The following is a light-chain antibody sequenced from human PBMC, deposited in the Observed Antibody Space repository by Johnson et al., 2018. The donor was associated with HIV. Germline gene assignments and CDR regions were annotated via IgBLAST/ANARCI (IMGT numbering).Light chain of an antibody. CDR3: GTWDSSLSAGV. Sequence: QSILTQPPSVSAAPGQTVTISCSGSSSNVGSSFVSWYQQLPGTAPKLLIYENNKRPSGIPDRFSGSKSGTSATLGITGLQTGDEADYYCGTWDSSLSAGVFGTGTKVTVL. CDR1: SSNVGSSF. CDR2: ENN. J-gene: IGLJ1*01. V-gene: IGLV1-51*02.